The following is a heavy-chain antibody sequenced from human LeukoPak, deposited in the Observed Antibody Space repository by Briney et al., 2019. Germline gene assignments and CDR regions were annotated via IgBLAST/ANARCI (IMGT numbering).Heavy chain of an antibody. Sequence: GASVKVSRKASGYTFTSYAMHWVRQAPGQRLEWMGWINAGNGNTKYSQKFQGRVTITRDTSASTAYMELSSLRSEDTAVYYCARAPPPRTYYYGSGSYYNGFDPWGQGTLVTVSS. CDR3: ARAPPPRTYYYGSGSYYNGFDP. D-gene: IGHD3-10*01. CDR2: INAGNGNT. CDR1: GYTFTSYA. V-gene: IGHV1-3*01. J-gene: IGHJ5*02.